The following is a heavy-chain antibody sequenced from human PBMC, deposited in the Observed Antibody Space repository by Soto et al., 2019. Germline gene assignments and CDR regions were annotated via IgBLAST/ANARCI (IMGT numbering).Heavy chain of an antibody. CDR1: GFTFSSYA. CDR3: AKCGDFDWLLSLRFRNYYYYYMDV. D-gene: IGHD3-9*01. Sequence: GGSLRLSCAASGFTFSSYAMSWVRQAPGKGLEWVSAISGSGGSTYYADSVKGRFTISRDNSKNTLYLQMNSLRAEDTAVYYCAKCGDFDWLLSLRFRNYYYYYMDVWGKGTTVTVSS. CDR2: ISGSGGST. J-gene: IGHJ6*03. V-gene: IGHV3-23*01.